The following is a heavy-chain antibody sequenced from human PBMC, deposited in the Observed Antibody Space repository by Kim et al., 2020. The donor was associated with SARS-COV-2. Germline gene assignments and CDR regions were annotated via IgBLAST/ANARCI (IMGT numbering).Heavy chain of an antibody. J-gene: IGHJ4*02. CDR2: TSGSAVST. CDR1: GFPFSSYA. Sequence: GGSLRLSCAASGFPFSSYAMSWVRQAPGKGLEWVSFTSGSAVSTYYADSVKGRFTIFRDNSKSTLYLQMNNLRAEDTAIYYCAKSQVGASKAPFDYWGQGALVTVSS. V-gene: IGHV3-23*01. D-gene: IGHD1-26*01. CDR3: AKSQVGASKAPFDY.